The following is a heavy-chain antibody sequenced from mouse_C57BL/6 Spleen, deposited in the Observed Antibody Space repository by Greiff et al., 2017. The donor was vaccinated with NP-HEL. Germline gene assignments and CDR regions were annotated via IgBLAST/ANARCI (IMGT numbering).Heavy chain of an antibody. V-gene: IGHV5-4*03. CDR1: GFTFSSYA. Sequence: EVMLVESGGGLVKPGGSLKLSCAASGFTFSSYAMSWVRQTPEKRLEWVATISDGGSYTYYPDNVKGRFTISRDNAKNNLYLQMSHLKSEDTAMYYCARRGGGAYFDYWGQGTTLTVSS. CDR3: ARRGGGAYFDY. J-gene: IGHJ2*01. D-gene: IGHD1-1*02. CDR2: ISDGGSYT.